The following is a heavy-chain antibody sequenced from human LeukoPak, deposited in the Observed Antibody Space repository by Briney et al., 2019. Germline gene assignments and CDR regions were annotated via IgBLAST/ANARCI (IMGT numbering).Heavy chain of an antibody. V-gene: IGHV3-21*01. CDR1: GFIFSRYT. D-gene: IGHD3-3*02. CDR2: IWSDSAEI. Sequence: GGSLRLSCAASGFIFSRYTINWVRQAPGKWLEWVLSIWSDSAEIHYADSVKGRFTISRDNAKNSLYLQMNSLRAEDSAVYYCARDFFHSDISRPFDYWGQGTLVTVSS. CDR3: ARDFFHSDISRPFDY. J-gene: IGHJ4*02.